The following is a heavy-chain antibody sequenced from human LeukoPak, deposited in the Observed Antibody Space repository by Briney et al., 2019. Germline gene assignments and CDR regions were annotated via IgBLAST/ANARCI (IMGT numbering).Heavy chain of an antibody. Sequence: GGSLRLSCAASGFTVSSNYMGWVRQAPGKGLEWVSVIYSGGGTYYAGSVKGRFTISRDNSKNTLDLQMNSLRAEDTAVYYCARSDNSGHYYVDYWGQGTLVTVSS. D-gene: IGHD3-22*01. CDR3: ARSDNSGHYYVDY. J-gene: IGHJ4*02. CDR1: GFTVSSNY. CDR2: IYSGGGT. V-gene: IGHV3-53*01.